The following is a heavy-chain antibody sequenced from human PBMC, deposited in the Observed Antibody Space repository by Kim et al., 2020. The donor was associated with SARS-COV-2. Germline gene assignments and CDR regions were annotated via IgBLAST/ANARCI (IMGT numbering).Heavy chain of an antibody. J-gene: IGHJ3*01. D-gene: IGHD3-3*01. CDR3: ARDQVGVSDAFDV. V-gene: IGHV3-7*03. Sequence: GGSLRLSCAAFGFTFRSHWMSWVRQAPGKGLEWVANIKQDGSEKYYVDSVKGRFTISRDNAKNSVDLHMSSLRAEDTAVYYCARDQVGVSDAFDVWGQGTMVAVSS. CDR1: GFTFRSHW. CDR2: IKQDGSEK.